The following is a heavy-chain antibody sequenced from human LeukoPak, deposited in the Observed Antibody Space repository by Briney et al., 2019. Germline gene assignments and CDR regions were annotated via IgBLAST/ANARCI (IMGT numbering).Heavy chain of an antibody. Sequence: ASVKVSCKASGYTFTSYGISWVRQAPGQGLEWMGWISAYNGNTKHAQKLQGRVTMTTDTSTSTAHMELRSLKSDDTAVYYCARDLLVTNWFDPWGQGTLVTVSS. J-gene: IGHJ5*02. CDR3: ARDLLVTNWFDP. CDR1: GYTFTSYG. V-gene: IGHV1-18*01. D-gene: IGHD2-15*01. CDR2: ISAYNGNT.